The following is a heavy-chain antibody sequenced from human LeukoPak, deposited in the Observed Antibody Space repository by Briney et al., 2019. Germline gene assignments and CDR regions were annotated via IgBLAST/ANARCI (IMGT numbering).Heavy chain of an antibody. J-gene: IGHJ4*02. Sequence: SETLSLTCTVSGGSISSYYWSWIRQPPGKGLEWIGYIYDSGSTNYNPSLKSRVTISVDASKNQFSLKLSSVTAADTAVYYCARGGSLGELSFNFDYWGQGSLVTVSS. D-gene: IGHD3-16*02. CDR2: IYDSGST. V-gene: IGHV4-59*01. CDR3: ARGGSLGELSFNFDY. CDR1: GGSISSYY.